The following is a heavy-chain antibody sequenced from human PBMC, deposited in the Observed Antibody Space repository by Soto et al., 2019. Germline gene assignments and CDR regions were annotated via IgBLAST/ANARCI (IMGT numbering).Heavy chain of an antibody. J-gene: IGHJ4*02. CDR3: ATATPFDFCSGYFY. CDR1: GYTFTSYG. CDR2: ISASNGNT. D-gene: IGHD3-3*01. Sequence: ASVKVSCKASGYTFTSYGITWVRQAPGQGLEWMGWISASNGNTNYAQKLQGRVTMTTDTSTSTAYMELRSLRSDDTAVYYCATATPFDFCSGYFYWGQGTLVTVSS. V-gene: IGHV1-18*01.